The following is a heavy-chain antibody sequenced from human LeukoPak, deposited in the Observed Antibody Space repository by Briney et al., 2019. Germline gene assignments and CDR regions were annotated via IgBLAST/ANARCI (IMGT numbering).Heavy chain of an antibody. V-gene: IGHV4-59*01. CDR1: GVSISNYY. Sequence: SSETLSLTCTVSGVSISNYYWSWIRQPPGKGLEFIGYIYYTGRTDYNPSLKSRVTMSGDTSKIHVSLKLTSVTAADTAVYFCARGDYSDSQRFDPWGQGILVTVSS. CDR3: ARGDYSDSQRFDP. J-gene: IGHJ5*02. D-gene: IGHD3-22*01. CDR2: IYYTGRT.